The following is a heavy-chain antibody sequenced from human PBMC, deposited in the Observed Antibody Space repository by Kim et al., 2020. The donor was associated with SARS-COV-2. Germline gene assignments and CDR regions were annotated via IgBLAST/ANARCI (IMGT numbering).Heavy chain of an antibody. Sequence: GSLRLSCAASGFTFSSYGMHWVRQAPGKGLEWVAVISYDGSNKYYADSVKGRFTISRDNSKNTLYLQMNSLRAEDTAVYYCAKDTYSSSWYAFDYWGQGTLVTVSS. D-gene: IGHD6-13*01. J-gene: IGHJ4*02. CDR1: GFTFSSYG. CDR3: AKDTYSSSWYAFDY. CDR2: ISYDGSNK. V-gene: IGHV3-30*18.